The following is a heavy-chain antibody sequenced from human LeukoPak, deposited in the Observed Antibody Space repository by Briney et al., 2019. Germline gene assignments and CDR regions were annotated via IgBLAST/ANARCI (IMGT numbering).Heavy chain of an antibody. Sequence: GGSLRLSCAASGFTFSSYAMSWVRQAPGKGLEWVSAISGSGGSTFYADSVKGRFTISRDNSKNTLYLQMNSLRAEDTAVYYCAKDVRSYNGVDDGYFDYWGQGTLVTVSS. J-gene: IGHJ4*02. CDR1: GFTFSSYA. V-gene: IGHV3-23*01. CDR2: ISGSGGST. CDR3: AKDVRSYNGVDDGYFDY. D-gene: IGHD5-24*01.